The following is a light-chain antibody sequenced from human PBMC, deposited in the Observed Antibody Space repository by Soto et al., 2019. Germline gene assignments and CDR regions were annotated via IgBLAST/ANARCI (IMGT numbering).Light chain of an antibody. V-gene: IGKV1-6*01. CDR2: AAS. CDR1: QGIGSD. CDR3: LLDFKDPWT. Sequence: AIQMTQSPLSLSASVGDRVTITCRASQGIGSDLGWYQQKPGEAPNLLIYAASSLQTGVPSRFSGSGSGTDFTLTISSLQPEDVATYYCLLDFKDPWTFGQGTKVEIK. J-gene: IGKJ1*01.